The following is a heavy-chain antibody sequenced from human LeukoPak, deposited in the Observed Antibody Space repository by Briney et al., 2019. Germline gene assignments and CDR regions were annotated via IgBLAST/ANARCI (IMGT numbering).Heavy chain of an antibody. CDR2: MNPNSGNT. CDR1: GYTFTSYD. J-gene: IGHJ5*02. D-gene: IGHD3-10*01. Sequence: GAPVKVSCKASGYTFTSYDINWVRQATGQGLEWMGWMNPNSGNTGYAQKFQGRVAMTRNTSISTAYMELSSLRSEDTAVYYCARGRMVRGVGNWFDPWGQGTLVTVSS. V-gene: IGHV1-8*01. CDR3: ARGRMVRGVGNWFDP.